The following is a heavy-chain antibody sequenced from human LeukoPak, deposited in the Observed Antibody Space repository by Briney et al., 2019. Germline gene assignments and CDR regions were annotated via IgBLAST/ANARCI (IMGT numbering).Heavy chain of an antibody. CDR1: GFTFSNFG. CDR3: AKDQGAYCGGDCYSDY. Sequence: GGSLRLSCAASGFTFSNFGIHWVRQAPGKGLEWVAFIRYDGSNKYYADSVKGRFAISRDNSKNTLYLQMNSLRAEDTAVYYCAKDQGAYCGGDCYSDYWGQGTLVTASS. J-gene: IGHJ4*02. CDR2: IRYDGSNK. V-gene: IGHV3-30*02. D-gene: IGHD2-21*02.